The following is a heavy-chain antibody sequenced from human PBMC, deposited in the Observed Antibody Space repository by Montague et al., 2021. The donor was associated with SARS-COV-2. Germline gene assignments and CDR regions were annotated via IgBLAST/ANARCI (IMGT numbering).Heavy chain of an antibody. V-gene: IGHV4-59*11. CDR3: ARDGSLRFEILIGPRHYYYGMDV. J-gene: IGHJ6*02. Sequence: SETLSLTCSVSGDSISNHYWSWIRQPPGKGLEWIGYISDRGNTKYNTSLKSPVTISADTSKNQFSLKLSSVTAADTAVYYCARDGSLRFEILIGPRHYYYGMDVWGQGTTVTVSS. CDR2: ISDRGNT. D-gene: IGHD3-9*01. CDR1: GDSISNHY.